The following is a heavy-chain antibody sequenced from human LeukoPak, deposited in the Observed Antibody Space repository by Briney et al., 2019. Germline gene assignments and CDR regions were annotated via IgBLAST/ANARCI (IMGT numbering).Heavy chain of an antibody. Sequence: PSETLSLTCAVYGGAFSGYYWSCIRQPPGKGLEWIGEINHSGSTNYNPSLKSQFTISVDTSKNRSSLKLSSLTAASPAVYVCARAIWRYCSSTSCYRPYTVGLHYDYWGQGTLVTVSS. V-gene: IGHV4-34*01. CDR3: ARAIWRYCSSTSCYRPYTVGLHYDY. J-gene: IGHJ4*02. D-gene: IGHD2-2*02. CDR1: GGAFSGYY. CDR2: INHSGST.